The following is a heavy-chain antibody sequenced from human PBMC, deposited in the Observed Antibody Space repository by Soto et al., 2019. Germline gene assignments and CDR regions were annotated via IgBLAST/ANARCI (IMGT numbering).Heavy chain of an antibody. D-gene: IGHD4-17*01. CDR2: ISTYSGNA. Sequence: EASVKVSCKTSGYIFSDYGINWVRQAPGQGLEWMGWISTYSGNANLAQKFQGRVTMTTDTSTRTAYMELRSLRSDDTAIYYCAKRTSGTTWGESDYWGQGTLVTVSS. J-gene: IGHJ4*02. CDR1: GYIFSDYG. V-gene: IGHV1-18*04. CDR3: AKRTSGTTWGESDY.